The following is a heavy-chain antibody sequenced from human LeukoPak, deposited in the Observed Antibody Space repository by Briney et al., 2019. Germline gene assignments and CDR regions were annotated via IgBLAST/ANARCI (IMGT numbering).Heavy chain of an antibody. D-gene: IGHD3-10*01. J-gene: IGHJ4*02. V-gene: IGHV3-30-3*01. CDR3: ARDGAMVRGVILSYIDY. CDR1: GFTFSSYA. CDR2: ISYDGSNK. Sequence: GGSLRLSCAASGFTFSSYAMHWVRQAPGKGLEWVAVISYDGSNKYYADSVKGRFTISRDNSKNTLYLQMNSLRAEDTAVYYCARDGAMVRGVILSYIDYWGQGTLVTVSS.